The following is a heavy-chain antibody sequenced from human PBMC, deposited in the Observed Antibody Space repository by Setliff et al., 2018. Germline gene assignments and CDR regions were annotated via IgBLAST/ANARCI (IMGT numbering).Heavy chain of an antibody. V-gene: IGHV3-23*05. J-gene: IGHJ4*02. D-gene: IGHD1-7*01. CDR1: GFTFSTYA. CDR2: IYSSDRNT. CDR3: AKPQVELRWGFES. Sequence: GGSLRLSCAASGFTFSTYAMSWVRQAPGKGLEWVSTIYSSDRNTFYTDSVKGRFTIFRDGSKNTLYLQMTSLRAEDTAVYYCAKPQVELRWGFESWGQGTPVTVSS.